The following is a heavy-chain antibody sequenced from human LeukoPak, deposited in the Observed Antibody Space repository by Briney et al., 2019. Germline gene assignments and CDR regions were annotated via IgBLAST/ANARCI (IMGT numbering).Heavy chain of an antibody. J-gene: IGHJ2*01. CDR1: GFTFSSYA. Sequence: GGSLRLSCAASGFTFSSYAMSWVRQAPGKGLEWVSAISGSGGSTYYAGSVKGRFTISRDNSKNTQYLQMNSLRAEDTAVYYCARSHYWYFDLWGRGTLVTVSS. CDR3: ARSHYWYFDL. V-gene: IGHV3-23*01. CDR2: ISGSGGST.